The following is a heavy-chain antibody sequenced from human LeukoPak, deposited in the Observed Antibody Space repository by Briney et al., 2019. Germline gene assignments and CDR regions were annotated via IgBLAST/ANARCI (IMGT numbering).Heavy chain of an antibody. J-gene: IGHJ4*02. Sequence: GGSLRLSCAASGFTFSSYAIHWVRQAPGKGLEWVAVISYDGSNKYYADSVKGRFTISRDNSKNTLYLQMNSLRAEDTALYYCAGGQMFTSGGFDNWGQGALVTVSS. CDR1: GFTFSSYA. V-gene: IGHV3-30-3*01. CDR3: AGGQMFTSGGFDN. D-gene: IGHD6-19*01. CDR2: ISYDGSNK.